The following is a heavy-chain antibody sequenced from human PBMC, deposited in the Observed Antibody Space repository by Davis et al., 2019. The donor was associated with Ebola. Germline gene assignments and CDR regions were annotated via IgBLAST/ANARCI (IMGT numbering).Heavy chain of an antibody. Sequence: ASVKVSCKTSGYTFTNYYMHWVRQAPGQGLEWVGNIHPGNTDTHFAQKFQGRITLTGDTSTSTVYIELSSLTSEDTAVYYCAREVDSTDSWGQGTLVTVSS. CDR1: GYTFTNYY. J-gene: IGHJ4*02. D-gene: IGHD4-11*01. V-gene: IGHV1-46*01. CDR3: AREVDSTDS. CDR2: IHPGNTDT.